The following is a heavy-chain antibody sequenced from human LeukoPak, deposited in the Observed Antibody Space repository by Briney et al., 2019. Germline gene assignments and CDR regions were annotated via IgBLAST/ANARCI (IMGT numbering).Heavy chain of an antibody. J-gene: IGHJ5*02. D-gene: IGHD3-22*01. CDR2: ISGNSGSI. CDR3: ARGGADYFDTSICRLFDP. CDR1: GITFDDYA. V-gene: IGHV3-9*01. Sequence: GGSLRLSCAASGITFDDYAMHWVRQAPGKGLEWVSGISGNSGSIGYADSVKGRFTISRDNAKNSLYLQMNSLRAEDTALYFCARGGADYFDTSICRLFDPWGQGTLVTVSS.